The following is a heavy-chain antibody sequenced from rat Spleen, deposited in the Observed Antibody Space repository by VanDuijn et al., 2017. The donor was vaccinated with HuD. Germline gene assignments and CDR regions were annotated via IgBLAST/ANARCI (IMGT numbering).Heavy chain of an antibody. D-gene: IGHD1-7*01. CDR2: ISYDGSGT. J-gene: IGHJ3*01. V-gene: IGHV5-7*01. Sequence: EVQLVESGGGLVQPGRSLKLSCVASGFTFSDYNMAWVRQAPKKGLEWVATISYDGSGTYYRGSVKGRFTISRDNAKSTLYLQMDSLRSEDTATYYCARPSYGYPFAYWGQGTLVTVSS. CDR1: GFTFSDYN. CDR3: ARPSYGYPFAY.